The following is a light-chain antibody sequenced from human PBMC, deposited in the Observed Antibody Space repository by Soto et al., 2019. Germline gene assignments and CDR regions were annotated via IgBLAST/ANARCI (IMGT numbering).Light chain of an antibody. CDR1: RRDVGSYNL. CDR2: EGT. V-gene: IGLV2-23*01. J-gene: IGLJ2*01. CDR3: CSYAHDTRSGTVV. Sequence: QSALTQPASVSGSPGQSITISCTGTRRDVGSYNLVSWYQQNPGKAPKLMIYEGTKRPSGVSDRFSGSKSGNTASMTISGLQAEDEADYYCCSYAHDTRSGTVVFGGGTKVTVL.